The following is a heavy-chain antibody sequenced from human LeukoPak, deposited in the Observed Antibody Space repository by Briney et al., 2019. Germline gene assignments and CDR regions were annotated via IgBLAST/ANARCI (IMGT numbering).Heavy chain of an antibody. J-gene: IGHJ4*02. CDR2: IYYSGSI. CDR1: GGSISSSGYY. CDR3: ARVGPSTGGGDY. Sequence: PSETLSLTCTVSGGSISSSGYYWGWIRQPPGNGLEWIGSIYYSGSIYYNPSLKSRVSISVDASNNHFSLKLTSVTATDTAVYYCARVGPSTGGGDYWGQGTLVTVSS. V-gene: IGHV4-39*02. D-gene: IGHD3-16*01.